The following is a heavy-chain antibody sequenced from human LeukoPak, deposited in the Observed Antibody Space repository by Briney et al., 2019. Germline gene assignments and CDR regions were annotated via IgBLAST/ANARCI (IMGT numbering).Heavy chain of an antibody. CDR1: GFTFSTYV. V-gene: IGHV3-21*06. CDR2: IDNTSRYI. J-gene: IGHJ4*02. Sequence: GESLRLSCAASGFTFSTYVMHWVRQVPGKGLDWVSYIDNTSRYIEYADSVKGRFTISRDNARNLVYLQMDTLRSDDTAVYCARDPYYGSGPFRLYWGQGILVTVS. D-gene: IGHD3-10*01. CDR3: ARDPYYGSGPFRLY.